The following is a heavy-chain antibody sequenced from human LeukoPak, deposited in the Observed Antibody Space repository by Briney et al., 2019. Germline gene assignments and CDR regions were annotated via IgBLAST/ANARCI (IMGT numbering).Heavy chain of an antibody. CDR2: MNPNSGNT. CDR3: ARGLNGSVVAALDYYYYYMDV. Sequence: VASVKVSCKASGYTFTSYDINWVRQATGQGLEWMGWMNPNSGNTGYAQKFQGRVTITRNTSISTAYMELSSLRSEDTAVYYCARGLNGSVVAALDYYYYYMDVWGKGTTVTVSS. V-gene: IGHV1-8*03. D-gene: IGHD2-15*01. J-gene: IGHJ6*03. CDR1: GYTFTSYD.